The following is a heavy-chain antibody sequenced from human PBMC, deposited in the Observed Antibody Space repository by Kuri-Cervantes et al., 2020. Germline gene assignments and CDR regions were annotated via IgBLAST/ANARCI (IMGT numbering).Heavy chain of an antibody. Sequence: GSLRLSCTVSGGSVSTDSHYWSWIRQPPGKGLEWIGYIYYIGSTNYNPSLKSRVTISVDTSKNQFSLKLISVTAADTAVYYCARTGYCSSTSCYVRAYYYYYMDVWGKGTTVTVSS. CDR3: ARTGYCSSTSCYVRAYYYYYMDV. CDR2: IYYIGST. J-gene: IGHJ6*03. D-gene: IGHD2-2*01. V-gene: IGHV4-61*01. CDR1: GGSVSTDSHY.